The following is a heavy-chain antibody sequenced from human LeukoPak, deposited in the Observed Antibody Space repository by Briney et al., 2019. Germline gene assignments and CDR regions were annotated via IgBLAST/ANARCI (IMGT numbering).Heavy chain of an antibody. CDR2: ISAYNGNT. CDR1: GYTFTSYG. Sequence: ASVKVSCKASGYTFTSYGISWVRQAPGQGLEWMGWISAYNGNTNYAQKPQGRVTMTTDTSTSTAYMGLRRLRSDDTAVYYCASGYSSSWYVYWGQGTLVTVSS. CDR3: ASGYSSSWYVY. J-gene: IGHJ4*02. V-gene: IGHV1-18*01. D-gene: IGHD6-13*01.